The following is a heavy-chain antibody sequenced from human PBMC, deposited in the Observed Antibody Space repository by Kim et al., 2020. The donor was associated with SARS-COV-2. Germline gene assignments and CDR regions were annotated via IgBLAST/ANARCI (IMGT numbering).Heavy chain of an antibody. J-gene: IGHJ4*02. CDR1: GGSISSYY. CDR2: IYYSGST. D-gene: IGHD3-10*01. Sequence: SETLSLTCTVSGGSISSYYWSWIRQPPGKGLEWIGYIYYSGSTNYNPSLKSRVTISVDTSKNQFSLKLSSVTAADTAVYYCAREVGFGESTEDGYFDYWGQGTLVTVSS. CDR3: AREVGFGESTEDGYFDY. V-gene: IGHV4-59*01.